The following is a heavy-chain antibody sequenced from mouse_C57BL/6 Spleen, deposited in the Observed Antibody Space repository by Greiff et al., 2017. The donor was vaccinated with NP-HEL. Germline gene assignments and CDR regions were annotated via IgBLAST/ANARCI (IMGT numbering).Heavy chain of an antibody. D-gene: IGHD4-1*01. CDR3: TGGLGRYFDV. CDR1: GFTFSNYW. CDR2: IRLKSDNYAT. V-gene: IGHV6-3*01. J-gene: IGHJ1*03. Sequence: EVHLVESGGGLVQPGGSMKLSCVASGFTFSNYWMNWVRQSPEKGLEWVAQIRLKSDNYATHYAESVKGRFTISRDDSKSSVYLQMNNLRVEDTGIYYCTGGLGRYFDVWGTGTTVTVSS.